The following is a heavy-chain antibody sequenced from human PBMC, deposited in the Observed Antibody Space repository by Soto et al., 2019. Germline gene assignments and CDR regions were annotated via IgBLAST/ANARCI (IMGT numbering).Heavy chain of an antibody. CDR2: ISSNGGST. J-gene: IGHJ6*03. D-gene: IGHD4-17*01. V-gene: IGHV3-64*01. CDR3: ARDSAYGDYYYYYYMDV. Sequence: GGSLRLSCAASGFTFSSYAMHWVRQAPGKGLEYVSAISSNGGSTYYANSVKGRFTISRDNSKNTLYLQMGSLRAEDMAVYYCARDSAYGDYYYYYYMDVWGKGTTVTVSS. CDR1: GFTFSSYA.